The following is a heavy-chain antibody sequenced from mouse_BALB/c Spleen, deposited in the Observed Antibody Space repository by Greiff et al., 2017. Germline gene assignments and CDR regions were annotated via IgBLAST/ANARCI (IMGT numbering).Heavy chain of an antibody. V-gene: IGHV1-87*01. CDR2: IYPGDGDT. CDR1: GYTFTSYW. J-gene: IGHJ3*01. CDR3: ANLAY. Sequence: QVQLQQSGAELARPGASVKLSCKASGYTFTSYWMQWVKQRPGQGLEWIGAIYPGDGDTRYTQMFKGKATLTADKSSSTAYMQLSSLASEDSAVYYCANLAYWGQGTLVTVSA.